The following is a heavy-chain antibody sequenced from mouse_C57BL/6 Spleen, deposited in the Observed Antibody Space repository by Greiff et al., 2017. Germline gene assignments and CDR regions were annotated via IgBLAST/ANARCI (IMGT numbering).Heavy chain of an antibody. D-gene: IGHD1-1*01. Sequence: EVKLVESGGGLVKPGGSLKLSCAASGFTFSDYGMHWVRQAPEKGLEWVAYISSGSSTIYYADTVKGRFTISRDNAKNTLFLQMTSLRSEDTAMYYCARGGITTPYWYFDVWGTGTTVTVSS. CDR3: ARGGITTPYWYFDV. J-gene: IGHJ1*03. CDR2: ISSGSSTI. CDR1: GFTFSDYG. V-gene: IGHV5-17*01.